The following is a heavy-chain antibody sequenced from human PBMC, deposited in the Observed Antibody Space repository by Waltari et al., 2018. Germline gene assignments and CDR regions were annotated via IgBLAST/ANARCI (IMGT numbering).Heavy chain of an antibody. CDR2: FYTSGST. J-gene: IGHJ4*02. V-gene: IGHV4-61*02. CDR3: AREGTYYGSGTSGFDY. D-gene: IGHD3-10*01. CDR1: GGSISSGSYY. Sequence: QVQLQESGPGLVKPSQTLSLTCTVSGGSISSGSYYWSWIPQPAGKGLEWIGRFYTSGSTNDNPSLKSRVTISVDTTKNQCSLKLSSVTAADTAVYYCAREGTYYGSGTSGFDYWGQGTLVTVSS.